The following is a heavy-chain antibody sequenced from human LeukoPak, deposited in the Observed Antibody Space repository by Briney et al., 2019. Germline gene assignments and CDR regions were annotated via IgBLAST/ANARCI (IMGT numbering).Heavy chain of an antibody. V-gene: IGHV4-61*01. D-gene: IGHD6-13*01. CDR2: IYYHGST. J-gene: IGHJ4*02. CDR1: GDPISGYSNYK. Sequence: PSETLSPTCMVSGDPISGYSNYKWTWIRQPPGKGLEWIRYIYYHGSTNYNPSLKSRVTFSVDTSKNQFSLKLTSVTAADTAVYYCVREYSGFDYWGQGTLVTVSS. CDR3: VREYSGFDY.